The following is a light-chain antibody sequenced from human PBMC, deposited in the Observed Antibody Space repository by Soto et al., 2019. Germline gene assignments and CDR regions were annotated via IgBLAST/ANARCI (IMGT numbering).Light chain of an antibody. CDR3: TSYTSSSANYV. J-gene: IGLJ1*01. CDR1: SSDVGDYNY. CDR2: EVS. V-gene: IGLV2-14*01. Sequence: QSALTQPASVSGSPGQSITISCTGTSSDVGDYNYVSWYQHHPGKAPKLMIYEVSNRPSGVSNRFSGSKSGNTASLTISGLQAEDEAADYCTSYTSSSANYVFGTGTKLTVL.